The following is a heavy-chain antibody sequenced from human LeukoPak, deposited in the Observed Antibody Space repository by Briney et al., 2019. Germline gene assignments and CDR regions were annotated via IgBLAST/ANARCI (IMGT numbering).Heavy chain of an antibody. CDR2: IYYSGST. CDR3: ASSPVLLPAWDAFDV. V-gene: IGHV4-31*03. CDR1: GGSISSGGYY. J-gene: IGHJ3*01. D-gene: IGHD3-10*01. Sequence: SQTLSLTCTVSGGSISSGGYYWSWLRQHPGKGLAWNVYIYYSGSTYYNPSLKSRVTISVDTSKNQFSLKLSSVTAADTAVYYCASSPVLLPAWDAFDVWGQGTMVTVSS.